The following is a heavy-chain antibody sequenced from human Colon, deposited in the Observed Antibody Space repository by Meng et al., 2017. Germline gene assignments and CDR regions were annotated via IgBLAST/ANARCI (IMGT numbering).Heavy chain of an antibody. Sequence: QVQLQQWGAGLLKPSEALSLTCTVSGGSIISGDYFWSWIRQPPGKGLEWIGYIYYSGSAYYNPPLKSRVIISVDTSKNQFSLKLSSVTAADTAVYYCARLRYYDSSDYGRQYYFDYWGQGTLVTVSS. J-gene: IGHJ4*02. CDR3: ARLRYYDSSDYGRQYYFDY. CDR1: GGSIISGDYF. CDR2: IYYSGSA. D-gene: IGHD3-22*01. V-gene: IGHV4-30-4*01.